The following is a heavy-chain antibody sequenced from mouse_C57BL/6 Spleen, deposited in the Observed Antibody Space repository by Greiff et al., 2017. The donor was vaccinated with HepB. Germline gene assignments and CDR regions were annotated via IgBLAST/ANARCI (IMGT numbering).Heavy chain of an antibody. CDR2: IYPGDGDT. CDR3: ARNYYGSSAWYFDV. V-gene: IGHV1-82*01. D-gene: IGHD1-1*01. CDR1: GYAFSSSW. J-gene: IGHJ1*03. Sequence: QVQLQQSGPELVKPGASVKISCKASGYAFSSSWMNWVKQRPGKGLEWIGRIYPGDGDTNYNGKFKGKATLTADKSSSTAYMQLSSLTSEDSAVYFGARNYYGSSAWYFDVWGTGTTVTVSS.